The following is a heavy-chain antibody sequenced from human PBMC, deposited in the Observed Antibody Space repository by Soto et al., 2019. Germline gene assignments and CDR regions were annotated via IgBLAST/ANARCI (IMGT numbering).Heavy chain of an antibody. V-gene: IGHV3-7*03. Sequence: PGGSLRLSCAASGCTLSSFWMTWVRQAPGKGLEWVASIKQDGSETYYVDSVKGRFTISRDNPKNTLYLQMNSLRVGDTAVYYCARPPHGMDVSGPGPTVTVSS. J-gene: IGHJ6*02. CDR2: IKQDGSET. CDR1: GCTLSSFW. CDR3: ARPPHGMDV.